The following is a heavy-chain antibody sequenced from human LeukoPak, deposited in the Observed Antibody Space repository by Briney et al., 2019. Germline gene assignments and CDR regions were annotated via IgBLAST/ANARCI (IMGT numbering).Heavy chain of an antibody. D-gene: IGHD1-26*01. V-gene: IGHV3-48*04. CDR2: ISSSGSTI. CDR3: ARAGYSGSYSYQH. J-gene: IGHJ1*01. CDR1: GFTFSSYW. Sequence: GSLRLSCAASGFTFSSYWMSWVRQAPGKGLEWVSYISSSGSTIYYADSVKGRFTISRDNAKNSLYLQMNSLRAEDTAVYYCARAGYSGSYSYQHWGQGTLVTVSS.